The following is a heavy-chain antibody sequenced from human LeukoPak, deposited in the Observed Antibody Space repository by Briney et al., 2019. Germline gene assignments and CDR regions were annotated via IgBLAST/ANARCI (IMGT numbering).Heavy chain of an antibody. V-gene: IGHV1-2*02. CDR1: GYTFTGYY. D-gene: IGHD2-15*01. J-gene: IGHJ4*02. CDR3: ARDLDCSGGSCYLSHFDY. CDR2: INPNSGGT. Sequence: ASVKVSCKASGYTFTGYYMRWVRQAPGQGLEWMGWINPNSGGTNYAQKFQGRFTMTRDTSISTAYMELSRLRSDDTAVYYCARDLDCSGGSCYLSHFDYWGQGTLVTVSS.